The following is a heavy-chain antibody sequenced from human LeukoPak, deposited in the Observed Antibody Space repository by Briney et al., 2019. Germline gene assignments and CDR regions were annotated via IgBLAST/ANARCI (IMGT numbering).Heavy chain of an antibody. D-gene: IGHD4-11*01. V-gene: IGHV4-61*10. Sequence: SETLSLTCTVSGGSISSGSYYWSWIRQPAGKGLEWIGYIYYSGSTNYNPSLKSRVTISVDTSKNQFSLKLSSVTAADTAVYYCAGGHPRASRGTPLQWGQGTLVTVSS. CDR3: AGGHPRASRGTPLQ. J-gene: IGHJ4*02. CDR1: GGSISSGSYY. CDR2: IYYSGST.